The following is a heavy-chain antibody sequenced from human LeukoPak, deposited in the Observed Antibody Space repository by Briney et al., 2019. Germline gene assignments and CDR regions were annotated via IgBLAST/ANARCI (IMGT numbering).Heavy chain of an antibody. J-gene: IGHJ4*02. CDR2: RNPSGGCT. CDR1: VYTFTSYY. CDR3: ARVDYSGSYSY. V-gene: IGHV1-46*01. D-gene: IGHD1-26*01. Sequence: ASVKVSCKASVYTFTSYYIHWVRQAPGQGLEGMGIRNPSGGCTSYAQKFQGRVIMTGNMTTSTVYMELSSLRSEDTSVYYCARVDYSGSYSYWGQGTLVTVSS.